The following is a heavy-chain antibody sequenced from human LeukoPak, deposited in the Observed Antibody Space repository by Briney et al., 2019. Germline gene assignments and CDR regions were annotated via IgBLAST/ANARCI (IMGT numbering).Heavy chain of an antibody. D-gene: IGHD4-23*01. J-gene: IGHJ2*01. CDR1: GGSIGTYY. CDR2: IHHSGST. Sequence: PSETLSLTCAVSGGSIGTYYWSWIRQPPGRGLEWIAYIHHSGSTNSNPSLKSRVTVSLDTSNNQFSLKLTSVTAADTAVYYCARLMTTVVTYWYFDLWGRGTLVTVSS. V-gene: IGHV4-59*01. CDR3: ARLMTTVVTYWYFDL.